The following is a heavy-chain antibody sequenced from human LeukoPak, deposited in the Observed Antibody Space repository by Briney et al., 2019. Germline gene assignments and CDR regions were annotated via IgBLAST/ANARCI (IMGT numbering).Heavy chain of an antibody. Sequence: GAALETSCKCSGSSFTRYWHGWGRPMPGKGLGWMGINYHGDSDTRYSQSFQGQVTISADKSITTAYLQRSMLKASDTAMYYCARSGVSYLPRYMDVWGQGTTVTVSS. D-gene: IGHD1-26*01. J-gene: IGHJ6*02. CDR2: NYHGDSDT. V-gene: IGHV5-51*01. CDR1: GSSFTRYW. CDR3: ARSGVSYLPRYMDV.